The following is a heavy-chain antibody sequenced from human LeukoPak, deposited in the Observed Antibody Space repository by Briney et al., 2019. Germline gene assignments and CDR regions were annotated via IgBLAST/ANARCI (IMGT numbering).Heavy chain of an antibody. V-gene: IGHV3-43*01. Sequence: PGESLRLSCAASGFAFDDYMMHWVRQAPGKGLEWVSLKGRFTISRDNSKDSLYLQMNSLRTDDTALYYCAKDSGALEEGYFDSWGQGTLVTVSS. CDR3: AKDSGALEEGYFDS. J-gene: IGHJ4*02. CDR1: GFAFDDYM.